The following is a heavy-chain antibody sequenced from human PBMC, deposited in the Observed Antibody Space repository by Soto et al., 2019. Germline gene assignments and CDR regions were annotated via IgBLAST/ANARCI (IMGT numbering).Heavy chain of an antibody. J-gene: IGHJ5*02. CDR3: ALDLGKRIRNSSHWCDR. D-gene: IGHD6-6*01. CDR2: INPSGGST. CDR1: GYTFTSYY. Sequence: ASVKVSCKASGYTFTSYYMHWVRQAPGQGLEWMGIINPSGGSTSYAQKFQGRVTMTRDTSTSTVYMQLRSLRSEDTAVYYCALDLGKRIRNSSHWCDRWGQGTLVTVSS. V-gene: IGHV1-46*01.